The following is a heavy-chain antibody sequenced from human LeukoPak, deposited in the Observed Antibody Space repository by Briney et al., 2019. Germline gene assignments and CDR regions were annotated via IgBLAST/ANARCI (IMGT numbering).Heavy chain of an antibody. V-gene: IGHV3-9*01. D-gene: IGHD3-22*01. CDR1: GFTFDDYA. Sequence: GRSLRLSCAASGFTFDDYAMHWVRHAPGKGLEWVSGISWNSGSIGYADSVKGRFTISRDNAKNSLYLQMNSLRAEDTALYYCAKLSYYYDSSGHLTGVYWGQGTLVTVSS. CDR3: AKLSYYYDSSGHLTGVY. J-gene: IGHJ4*02. CDR2: ISWNSGSI.